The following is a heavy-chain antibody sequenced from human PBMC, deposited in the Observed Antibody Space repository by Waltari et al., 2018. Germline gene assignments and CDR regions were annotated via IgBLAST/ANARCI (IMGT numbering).Heavy chain of an antibody. CDR2: FYHSGSK. Sequence: QVQLQESGPGLLKPSGTLSLTCAVPDSSISRSFYWGWIRQPPGRGLEWIGSFYHSGSKYYKPSIKSRVTISVDTSRNQFSLRLSSVTAADTAVYYCTRGILFSGYMDVWGKGTTVIVSS. D-gene: IGHD3-10*02. V-gene: IGHV4-38-2*01. CDR3: TRGILFSGYMDV. CDR1: DSSISRSFY. J-gene: IGHJ6*03.